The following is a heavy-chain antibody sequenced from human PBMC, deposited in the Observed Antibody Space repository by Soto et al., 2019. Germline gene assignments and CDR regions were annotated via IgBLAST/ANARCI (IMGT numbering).Heavy chain of an antibody. J-gene: IGHJ1*01. CDR1: GGTFSSYT. D-gene: IGHD3-22*01. Sequence: GASVKVSCKASGGTFSSYTISWVRQAPGQGLEWMGRIIPILGIANYAQKFQGRVTITADESTSTAYMELSSLRSEDTAVYYCASGEGDYYDSSGYYAAAEYFQHWGQGTLVTVS. V-gene: IGHV1-69*02. CDR3: ASGEGDYYDSSGYYAAAEYFQH. CDR2: IIPILGIA.